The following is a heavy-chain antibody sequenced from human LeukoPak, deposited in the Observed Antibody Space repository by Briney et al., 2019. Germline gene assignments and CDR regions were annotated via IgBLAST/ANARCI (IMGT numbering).Heavy chain of an antibody. Sequence: GGSLRLSCSASGFTFSSYAMSWVRQAPGKGLEWVSAISGSGGSTYYADSVKGRFTISRDNSKNTLYLQMNSLRAEDTAVYYCAKEGAASSGWYGDAFDIWGQGTMVTVSS. D-gene: IGHD6-19*01. J-gene: IGHJ3*02. V-gene: IGHV3-23*01. CDR1: GFTFSSYA. CDR2: ISGSGGST. CDR3: AKEGAASSGWYGDAFDI.